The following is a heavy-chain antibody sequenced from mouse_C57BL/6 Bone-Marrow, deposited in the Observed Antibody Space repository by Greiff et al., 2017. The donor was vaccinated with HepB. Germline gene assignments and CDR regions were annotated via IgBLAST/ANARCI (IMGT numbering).Heavy chain of an antibody. J-gene: IGHJ3*01. CDR3: ARKGLSFAY. CDR2: IYPRSGNT. D-gene: IGHD1-1*02. CDR1: GYTFTSYG. V-gene: IGHV1-81*01. Sequence: VKLMESGAELARPGASVKLSCKASGYTFTSYGISWVKQRTGQGLEWIGEIYPRSGNTYYNEKFKGKATLTADKSSSTAYMELRSLTSEDSAVYFCARKGLSFAYWGQGTLVTVSA.